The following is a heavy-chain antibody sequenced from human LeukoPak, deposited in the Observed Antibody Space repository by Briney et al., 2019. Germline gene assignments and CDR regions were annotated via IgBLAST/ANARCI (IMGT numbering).Heavy chain of an antibody. CDR1: GGSISSGGYY. J-gene: IGHJ4*02. CDR3: ARWGSGGAFDY. D-gene: IGHD3-10*01. Sequence: SETLSLTCTVSGGSISSGGYYWSWIRQHPGKGLEWIGYIYYSGSTYYNPSLKSRVTISVDTSKNQFSLKLSSVTAADTAVYYCARWGSGGAFDYWGQGTLVTVSS. V-gene: IGHV4-31*03. CDR2: IYYSGST.